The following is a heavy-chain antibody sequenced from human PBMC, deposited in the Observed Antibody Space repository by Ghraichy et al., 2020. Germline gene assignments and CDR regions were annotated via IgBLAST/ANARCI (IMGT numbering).Heavy chain of an antibody. CDR2: IYYNGST. D-gene: IGHD7-27*01. CDR3: ARPLNWGHDGFDI. Sequence: SETLSLTCTVSGDSFSRYYWSWIRQSPGKGLEWIGYIYYNGSTNYNPSLKSRVAMSVDTSKNHFSLKLSSVTAADTAVYYYARPLNWGHDGFDIWGQGTMVTVSS. CDR1: GDSFSRYY. J-gene: IGHJ3*02. V-gene: IGHV4-59*08.